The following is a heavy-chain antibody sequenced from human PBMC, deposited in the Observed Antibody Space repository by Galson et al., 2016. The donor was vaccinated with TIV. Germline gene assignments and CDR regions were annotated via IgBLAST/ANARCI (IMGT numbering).Heavy chain of an antibody. V-gene: IGHV3-7*01. D-gene: IGHD1-26*01. CDR2: IKHDEIEI. J-gene: IGHJ4*02. CDR3: AREKMSGSQFGANFDY. CDR1: GFTFSNYW. Sequence: SLRLSCAASGFTFSNYWMSWVRQAPGKGLEWVANIKHDEIEIYYVDSVKGRFSIFRDNAKNSLYLQMGSLRAEDTAVYYCAREKMSGSQFGANFDYWGPGSLVTVSS.